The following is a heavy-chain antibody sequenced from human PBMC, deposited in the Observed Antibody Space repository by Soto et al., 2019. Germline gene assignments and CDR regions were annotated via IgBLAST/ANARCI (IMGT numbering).Heavy chain of an antibody. V-gene: IGHV3-23*01. Sequence: EVQLLESGGGLVQPGGSLRLSCAASGFTFSSYAMSWVRQAPGKGLEWVSAISGSGGSTYYADSVKGRFTISRDNSKNALYLQMNSLRAEDTAVYYCAKSIHYYDSRGNWFDPWGQGTLVTVSS. CDR3: AKSIHYYDSRGNWFDP. D-gene: IGHD3-22*01. CDR2: ISGSGGST. J-gene: IGHJ5*02. CDR1: GFTFSSYA.